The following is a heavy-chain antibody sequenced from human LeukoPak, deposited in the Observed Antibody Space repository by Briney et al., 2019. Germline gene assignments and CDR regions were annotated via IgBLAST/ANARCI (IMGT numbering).Heavy chain of an antibody. V-gene: IGHV4-59*01. Sequence: SETLSLTCSLSGGSISSYYSSWIRHPPRKGLEWIGYIYYTVSTNYNTSPKRRVTISLDTSKNQYSLKLTSVSAAATAVYYCARSAGSERYSGYDYDYWGQGTLVTVSS. J-gene: IGHJ4*02. CDR3: ARSAGSERYSGYDYDY. D-gene: IGHD5-12*01. CDR2: IYYTVST. CDR1: GGSISSYY.